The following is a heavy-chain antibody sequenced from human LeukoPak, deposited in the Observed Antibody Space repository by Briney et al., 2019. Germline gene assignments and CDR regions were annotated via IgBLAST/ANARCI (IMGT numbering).Heavy chain of an antibody. D-gene: IGHD4-11*01. CDR3: ARDSVQSRGVAFDI. V-gene: IGHV3-23*01. Sequence: GGSLRLSCAASRFAFSSYAMTWVRQAPGKGLEWVSTISGSSGNTYYADSVKGRFTISRDNSKNTLYLQINSLRAEDTAVYYCARDSVQSRGVAFDIWGQGTMVTVSS. CDR1: RFAFSSYA. CDR2: ISGSSGNT. J-gene: IGHJ3*02.